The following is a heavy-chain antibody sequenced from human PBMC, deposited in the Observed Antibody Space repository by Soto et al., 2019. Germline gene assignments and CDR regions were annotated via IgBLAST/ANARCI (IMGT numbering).Heavy chain of an antibody. V-gene: IGHV4-59*01. CDR1: GGSISSYY. CDR3: ARAIAVAGNFDY. CDR2: IYYSGST. J-gene: IGHJ4*02. D-gene: IGHD6-19*01. Sequence: SETLSLTCTVSGGSISSYYWSWIRQPPGKGLEWIGYIYYSGSTNYNPPLKSRVTISVDTSKNQFSLKLSSVTAADTAVYYCARAIAVAGNFDYWGQGTLVTVSS.